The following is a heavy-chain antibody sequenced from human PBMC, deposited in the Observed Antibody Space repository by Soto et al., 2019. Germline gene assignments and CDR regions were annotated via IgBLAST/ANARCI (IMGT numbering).Heavy chain of an antibody. CDR1: GGSVSSGSYY. J-gene: IGHJ5*02. Sequence: PSETLSLTCTVSGGSVSSGSYYWSWIRQPPGKGLEWIGYIYYSGSTNYNPSLKSRVTISVDTSKNQFSLKLSSVTAADTAVYYCARSITGTSSWFDTWGQGTLATVSS. CDR3: ARSITGTSSWFDT. V-gene: IGHV4-61*01. D-gene: IGHD1-7*01. CDR2: IYYSGST.